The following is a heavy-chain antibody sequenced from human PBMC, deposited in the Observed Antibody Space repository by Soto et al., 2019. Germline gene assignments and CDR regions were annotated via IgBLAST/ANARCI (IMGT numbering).Heavy chain of an antibody. Sequence: QITLKESGPTLVKPTQTLTLTCTFSGFSLSTSGVGVGWIRQPPGKALGWRALIYWDDDKRYSPSLKSRLTHTNDPSKNQEVLTMTNMDHLDTAAHYCAHRRRWDGGPLDDWGQGTLVAVSS. D-gene: IGHD2-15*01. J-gene: IGHJ4*02. CDR3: AHRRRWDGGPLDD. CDR1: GFSLSTSGVG. CDR2: IYWDDDK. V-gene: IGHV2-5*02.